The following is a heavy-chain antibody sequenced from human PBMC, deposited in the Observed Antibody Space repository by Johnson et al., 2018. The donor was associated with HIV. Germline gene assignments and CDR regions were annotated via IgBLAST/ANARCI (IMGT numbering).Heavy chain of an antibody. V-gene: IGHV3-30*03. D-gene: IGHD6-13*01. CDR2: ISYAGGKK. CDR1: GFTSSNYA. Sequence: QVQLVESGGGVVQPGRSLRPSCPASGFTSSNYAMDWVRQAPGTGLAWVVGISYAGGKKYYRDSVNGRFTTSRDNSKNTLYLQMNSLKVEDTAVCYCARDKGSWFDDAFDIWGQGTMVTVSS. J-gene: IGHJ3*02. CDR3: ARDKGSWFDDAFDI.